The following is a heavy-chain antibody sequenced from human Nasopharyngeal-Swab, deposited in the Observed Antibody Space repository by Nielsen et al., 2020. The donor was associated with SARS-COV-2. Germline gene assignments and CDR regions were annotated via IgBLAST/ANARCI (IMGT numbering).Heavy chain of an antibody. CDR3: ARQGTWLQYGFDS. J-gene: IGHJ4*02. CDR2: IHNSGST. V-gene: IGHV4-39*01. D-gene: IGHD5-24*01. Sequence: WIRQPPGKGLEWIASIHNSGSTHFNPSFASRVTISGDASKRQFSLRLSSVTTADTAVYYCARQGTWLQYGFDSWGQGTLVTVSS.